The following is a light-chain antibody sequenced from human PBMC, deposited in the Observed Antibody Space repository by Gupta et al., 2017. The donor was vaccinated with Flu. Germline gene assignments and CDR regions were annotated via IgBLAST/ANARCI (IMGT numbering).Light chain of an antibody. J-gene: IGKJ5*01. CDR1: QGISSY. CDR2: AAS. V-gene: IGKV1-9*01. Sequence: IQLTQSPSFLSASVGDRVTITCRASQGISSYLAWYQQKPGKAPKLLIYAASTLQSGVPSRFSGSGSGTXFTLKIXSLQPEDVATYYCQQRNRCLITFGXGTQLEIK. CDR3: QQRNRCLIT.